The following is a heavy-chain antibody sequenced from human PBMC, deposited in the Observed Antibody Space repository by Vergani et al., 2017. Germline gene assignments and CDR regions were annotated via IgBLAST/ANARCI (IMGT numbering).Heavy chain of an antibody. CDR1: GYTFTSYD. CDR3: ARAGNIVVVPAAIDYYYYMDV. J-gene: IGHJ6*03. CDR2: MNPNSGNT. D-gene: IGHD2-2*01. V-gene: IGHV1-8*01. Sequence: QVQLVQSGAEVKKPGASVKVSCKASGYTFTSYDINWVRQATGQGLEWMGWMNPNSGNTGSAQKFQGRVTMTRNTSISTAYMELSSLRSEDTAVYYCARAGNIVVVPAAIDYYYYMDVWGKGTTVTVSS.